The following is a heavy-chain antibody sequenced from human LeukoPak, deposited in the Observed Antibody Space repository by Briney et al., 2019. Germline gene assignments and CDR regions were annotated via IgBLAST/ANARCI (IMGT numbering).Heavy chain of an antibody. Sequence: PSESLSLTCAVYGGSFSGYCRSWIRQPPGKGLEWIGEIKHSGSTNYNPSLKSRVTISINTSKHQFCLKLSSVSAADTAVYYCARNVVVGARYYYYYMDVWGKETTVTISS. V-gene: IGHV4-34*01. CDR1: GGSFSGYC. J-gene: IGHJ6*03. CDR2: IKHSGST. CDR3: ARNVVVGARYYYYYMDV. D-gene: IGHD2-15*01.